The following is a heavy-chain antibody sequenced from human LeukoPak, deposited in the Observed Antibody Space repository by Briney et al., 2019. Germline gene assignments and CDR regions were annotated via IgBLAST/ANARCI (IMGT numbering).Heavy chain of an antibody. CDR2: IYYSGST. CDR3: ARHPSPLETTTDWFDP. V-gene: IGHV4-59*08. CDR1: GGSISSYY. J-gene: IGHJ5*02. D-gene: IGHD3-3*01. Sequence: PSETLSLTCTVSGGSISSYYWSWIRQPPGKGLEWIGYIYYSGSTNYNPSLKSRVTISVDTSKNQFSLKLSSVTAADTAVYYCARHPSPLETTTDWFDPWGQGTLVTVSS.